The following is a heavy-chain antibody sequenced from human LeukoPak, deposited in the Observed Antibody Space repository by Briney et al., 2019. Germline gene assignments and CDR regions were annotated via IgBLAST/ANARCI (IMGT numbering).Heavy chain of an antibody. V-gene: IGHV3-48*02. CDR3: ARGFGYYDS. CDR1: GFTFSNYA. J-gene: IGHJ4*02. D-gene: IGHD3-16*01. CDR2: ISSSSSTI. Sequence: GGSLRLSCAASGFTFSNYAMSWVRQAPGKGLEWISSISSSSSTIYYADSVKGRFTISRDNAKNSVFLQMNSLRDDDTSLYYCARGFGYYDSWGQGTLVAVSS.